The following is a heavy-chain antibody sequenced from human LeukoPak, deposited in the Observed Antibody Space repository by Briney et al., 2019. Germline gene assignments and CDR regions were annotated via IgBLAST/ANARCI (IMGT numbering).Heavy chain of an antibody. CDR1: GGSISSYY. D-gene: IGHD3-10*01. CDR3: ARAVTHYGDYFDY. J-gene: IGHJ4*02. V-gene: IGHV4-59*12. CDR2: IYYSGST. Sequence: SETLSLTCTVSGGSISSYYWSWIRQPPGKGLEWIGYIYYSGSTNYNPSLKSRVTISVDTSKNQFSLKLSSVTAADTAVYYCARAVTHYGDYFDYWGQGTLVTVSS.